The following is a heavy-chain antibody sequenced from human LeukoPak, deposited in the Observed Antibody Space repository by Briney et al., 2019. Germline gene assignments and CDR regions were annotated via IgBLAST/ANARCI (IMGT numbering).Heavy chain of an antibody. J-gene: IGHJ4*02. D-gene: IGHD2-15*01. V-gene: IGHV1-2*02. CDR1: GYTFIGYY. CDR2: INPHNGDT. CDR3: ATVRDIVVGGGPYYFDY. Sequence: ASVKVSCKVSGYTFIGYYLHWVRQAPGQGLEWMGWINPHNGDTNYAQKFQGRVTMTRDTSITTAYMELSRLKSDDTAVYYCATVRDIVVGGGPYYFDYWGQGTLVTVSS.